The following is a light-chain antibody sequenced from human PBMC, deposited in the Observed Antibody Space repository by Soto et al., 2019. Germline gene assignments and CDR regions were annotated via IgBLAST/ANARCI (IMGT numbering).Light chain of an antibody. V-gene: IGKV1-39*01. J-gene: IGKJ1*01. CDR2: AAS. CDR3: KQSYSTPPT. CDR1: QSISSY. Sequence: DIQMNQSPSSLSASVGDRVTITCRASQSISSYLNWYQQKPGKAHKLLIYAASSLQSGVPSRFSGSGSGTDFTLTIRSLQPEDFATYDCKQSYSTPPTVGQGTKVEIK.